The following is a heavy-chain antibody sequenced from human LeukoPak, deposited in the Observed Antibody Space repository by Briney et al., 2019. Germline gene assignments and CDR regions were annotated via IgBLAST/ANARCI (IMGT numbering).Heavy chain of an antibody. CDR1: GYTFTCYY. CDR2: INPNSGGT. CDR3: ASTADNTAMSYYYYGMDV. Sequence: ASVKVSCKASGYTFTCYYMHWVRQAPGQGLEWMGWINPNSGGTNYAQKFQGRVTMTRDTSISTAYMELSRLRSDDTAVYYCASTADNTAMSYYYYGMDVWGQGTTVTVSS. D-gene: IGHD5-18*01. J-gene: IGHJ6*02. V-gene: IGHV1-2*02.